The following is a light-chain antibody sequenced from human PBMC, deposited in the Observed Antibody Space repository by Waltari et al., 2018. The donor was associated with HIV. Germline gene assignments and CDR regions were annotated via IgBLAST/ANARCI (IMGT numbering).Light chain of an antibody. Sequence: DIQMTQSPSSLSASVGDRVTLTCRASQTINRYLNWYQQKPGKPPKFLIYAASNLQSGVPSRFNGSGSGTDFTLTINTLQPEDFATYFCQQSYTVPRTFGGGTKVEIK. V-gene: IGKV1-39*01. J-gene: IGKJ4*01. CDR1: QTINRY. CDR3: QQSYTVPRT. CDR2: AAS.